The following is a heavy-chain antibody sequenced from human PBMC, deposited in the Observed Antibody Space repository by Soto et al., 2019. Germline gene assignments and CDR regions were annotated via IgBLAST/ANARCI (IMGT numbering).Heavy chain of an antibody. CDR3: ARNVYYYGSVPFDP. CDR2: ISGCGGST. V-gene: IGHV3-23*01. Sequence: EVQLLESGGGLVQPGGSLRLSCAASGFTFSSYAMSWVRQAPGKGLEWVSAISGCGGSTYYADSVKGRFTISRDNSKNTLYLQMNSLRAEDTAVYYCARNVYYYGSVPFDPWGQGTLVTVSS. CDR1: GFTFSSYA. J-gene: IGHJ5*02. D-gene: IGHD3-10*01.